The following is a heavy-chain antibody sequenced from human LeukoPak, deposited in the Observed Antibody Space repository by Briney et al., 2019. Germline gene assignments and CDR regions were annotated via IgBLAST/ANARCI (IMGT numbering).Heavy chain of an antibody. V-gene: IGHV4-34*01. CDR2: INHSGST. CDR3: ASFISTGYSSGWYPEYFQH. D-gene: IGHD6-19*01. J-gene: IGHJ1*01. CDR1: GGSFSGYY. Sequence: SETLSLTCAVYGGSFSGYYWSWIRQPPGKGLEWIGEINHSGSTNYNPSLKSRVTISVDTSKNQFSLKLSSVTAADTAAYYCASFISTGYSSGWYPEYFQHWGQGTLVTVSS.